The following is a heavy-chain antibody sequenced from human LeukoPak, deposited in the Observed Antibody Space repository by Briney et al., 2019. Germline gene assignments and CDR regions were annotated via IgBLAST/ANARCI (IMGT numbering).Heavy chain of an antibody. J-gene: IGHJ5*01. Sequence: PGRSLRLSCAASGFTFSSYAMHWVHQAPGKGLEWVAVISYDGSNKYYADFVKGRFPISRDNSKNTLYLQMNSLRAEDTAVYYCARVSGNYYRWFDSWGQGTLVTVSS. CDR1: GFTFSSYA. CDR2: ISYDGSNK. V-gene: IGHV3-30*04. CDR3: ARVSGNYYRWFDS. D-gene: IGHD1-26*01.